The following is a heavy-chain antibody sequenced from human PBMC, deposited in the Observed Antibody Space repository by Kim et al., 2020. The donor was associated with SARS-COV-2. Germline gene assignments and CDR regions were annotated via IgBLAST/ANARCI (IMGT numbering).Heavy chain of an antibody. CDR2: ISDSGGST. CDR1: GFTLSNCG. J-gene: IGHJ4*02. V-gene: IGHV3-23*01. D-gene: IGHD3-22*01. CDR3: ARGQVEIILILVVIFSSRHYFDY. Sequence: GGSLRLSCAASGFTLSNCGMNWVRQAPGKGLEWVSSISDSGGSTKYADSVKGRFTISRDSSKNTLYLQMSSLRVEDTAVYFCARGQVEIILILVVIFSSRHYFDYWGQGTLVTVSS.